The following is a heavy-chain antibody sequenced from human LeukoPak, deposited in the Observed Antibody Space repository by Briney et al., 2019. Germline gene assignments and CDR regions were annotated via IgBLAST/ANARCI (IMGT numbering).Heavy chain of an antibody. D-gene: IGHD3-3*01. J-gene: IGHJ6*03. Sequence: GGSLRLSCAASGFTFSSCWMNWVRQAPGKGLEWVANIKQDGSEKYYVDSVKGRFTISRDNAKNSLYLQMNSLRVDDTAVYYCAKDWDPLSISEYYMDVWGKGTTVTVPS. CDR2: IKQDGSEK. V-gene: IGHV3-7*01. CDR3: AKDWDPLSISEYYMDV. CDR1: GFTFSSCW.